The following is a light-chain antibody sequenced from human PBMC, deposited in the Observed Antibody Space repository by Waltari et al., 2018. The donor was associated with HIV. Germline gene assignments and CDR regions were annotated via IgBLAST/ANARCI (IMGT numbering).Light chain of an antibody. V-gene: IGLV1-47*01. CDR2: RNN. CDR1: SYNIGSYY. Sequence: QPVLTQPPSASETQGQRVTIACSGRSYNIGSYYGDWYQQLPGPAPKLLIYRNNQRPSGVPDRFSGSKSGTSASLAISGLRSEDESDYYCAAWDGSHVVFGGGTKLTVL. CDR3: AAWDGSHVV. J-gene: IGLJ2*01.